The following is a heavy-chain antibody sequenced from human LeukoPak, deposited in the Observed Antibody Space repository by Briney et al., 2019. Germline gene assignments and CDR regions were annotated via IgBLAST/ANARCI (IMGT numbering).Heavy chain of an antibody. V-gene: IGHV3-21*01. D-gene: IGHD5-18*01. CDR2: ISSGRSFT. J-gene: IGHJ4*02. CDR1: GFSFSSYS. CDR3: ASSGYSYGPAAYYFDY. Sequence: GGSLRLSCAASGFSFSSYSMNWVRQAPGKGLEWVSSISSGRSFTYYGDSVKGRFSISRDNAKNSLYLQMNSLRAEDTAVCYCASSGYSYGPAAYYFDYWGQGTLVTVSS.